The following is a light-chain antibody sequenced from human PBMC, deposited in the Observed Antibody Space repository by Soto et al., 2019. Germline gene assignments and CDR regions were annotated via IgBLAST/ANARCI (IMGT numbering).Light chain of an antibody. CDR3: QQYHYWPYT. CDR2: GAS. Sequence: EIVLTQSPATLSVSPGERATLSCRASQSVSSNLAWYQQKPGQAPRLLIYGASTRATGIPARFSGSGSGTEFTLTISSLQSGDFAVYYCQQYHYWPYTFGQGTKLEIK. J-gene: IGKJ2*01. V-gene: IGKV3-15*01. CDR1: QSVSSN.